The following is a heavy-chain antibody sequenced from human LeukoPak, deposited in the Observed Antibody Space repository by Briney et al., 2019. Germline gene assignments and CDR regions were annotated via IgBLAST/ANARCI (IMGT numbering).Heavy chain of an antibody. J-gene: IGHJ5*02. D-gene: IGHD3-22*01. CDR2: INSDGSST. Sequence: PGGSLRLSCAASGFTFSDYYMSWIRQAPGKGLVWVSRINSDGSSTSYADSVKGRFTISRDNAKNTLYLQMNSLRAEDTAVYYCARGAYYYDSNGFPRFDPWGQGTLVTVSS. CDR3: ARGAYYYDSNGFPRFDP. V-gene: IGHV3-74*01. CDR1: GFTFSDYY.